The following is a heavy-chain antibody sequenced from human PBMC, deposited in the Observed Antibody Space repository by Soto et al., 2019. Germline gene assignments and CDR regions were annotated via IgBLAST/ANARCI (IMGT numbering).Heavy chain of an antibody. CDR2: ISPIFGST. Sequence: VQLVQSGAEVKKPGSSVKVSCRASGATFRRYAFTGVRQAPGQGLEWMGGISPIFGSTIYARQFQGRVTITADDSASTAYMELNSLSSEDTAVYYCAGDYGVYDWYGMDVWGQGTTVTVSS. CDR3: AGDYGVYDWYGMDV. J-gene: IGHJ6*02. CDR1: GATFRRYA. D-gene: IGHD4-17*01. V-gene: IGHV1-69*01.